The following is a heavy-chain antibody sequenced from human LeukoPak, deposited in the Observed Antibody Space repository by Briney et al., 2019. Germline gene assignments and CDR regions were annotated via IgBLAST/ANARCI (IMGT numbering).Heavy chain of an antibody. CDR2: INEGGSGK. Sequence: GGSLRLSCEAYGFIFTDYWMSWVRQVPGKGLEWVTNINEGGSGKYYVDSVKGRFTISRDNAKNSLYLHMNSLRAEDTAVYYCVRDEKKRGGDYWGQAILVTVSS. J-gene: IGHJ4*02. D-gene: IGHD3-16*01. CDR3: VRDEKKRGGDY. V-gene: IGHV3-7*01. CDR1: GFIFTDYW.